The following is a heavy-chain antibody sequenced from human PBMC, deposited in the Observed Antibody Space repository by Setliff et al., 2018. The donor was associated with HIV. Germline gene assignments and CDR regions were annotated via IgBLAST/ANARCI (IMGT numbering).Heavy chain of an antibody. Sequence: SETLSLTCTVSGGSISSGGYYWSWIRQHPGKGLEWIGYSYYSGSTYYNPSLKSRVTISVDKSQNQFSLKLSSVTAADTAVYFCARVGLAYSGDMDVWGKGTTVTVSS. J-gene: IGHJ6*03. CDR1: GGSISSGGYY. CDR2: SYYSGST. D-gene: IGHD2-21*01. CDR3: ARVGLAYSGDMDV. V-gene: IGHV4-31*03.